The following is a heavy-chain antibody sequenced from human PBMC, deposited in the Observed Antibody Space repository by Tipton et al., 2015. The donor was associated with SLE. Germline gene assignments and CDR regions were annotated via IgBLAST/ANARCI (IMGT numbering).Heavy chain of an antibody. CDR3: ARHDYGEDD. D-gene: IGHD4/OR15-4a*01. J-gene: IGHJ4*02. V-gene: IGHV4-39*07. CDR1: GGSISSSNYY. CDR2: INHSGST. Sequence: TLSLTCTVSGGSISSSNYYWGWIRQPPGKGLEWIGEINHSGSTNYNPSLKSRVTISVDTSKNQFSLKLTSVTAADTAVYYCARHDYGEDDWGQGTLVTVSS.